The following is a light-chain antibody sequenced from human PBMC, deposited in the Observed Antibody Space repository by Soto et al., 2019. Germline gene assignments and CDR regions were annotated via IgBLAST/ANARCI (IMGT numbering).Light chain of an antibody. Sequence: EIVLTQSPGTLSLSPGERATLSCRASQSVSSSYLAWYQQKPGQAPGLLIYGASSRATGIPDRFSGSGSGTDFTLTISRLEPEGFAVYYCQHYGSSTWTFGQGTKVEIK. J-gene: IGKJ1*01. CDR3: QHYGSSTWT. V-gene: IGKV3-20*01. CDR2: GAS. CDR1: QSVSSSY.